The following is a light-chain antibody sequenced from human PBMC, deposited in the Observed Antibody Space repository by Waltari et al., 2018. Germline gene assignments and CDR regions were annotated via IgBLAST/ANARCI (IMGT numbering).Light chain of an antibody. V-gene: IGLV2-14*01. CDR2: EVS. CDR3: SSYTSSISWV. Sequence: QSALTQPASVSGSPGQSITISCTGTSSDVGGYNYVYWYQHHPGKAPKLMIYEVSTRPSGVSNRFSGSKSGNTASLTISGLQAEDEAHYYCSSYTSSISWVFGGGTKLTVL. J-gene: IGLJ3*02. CDR1: SSDVGGYNY.